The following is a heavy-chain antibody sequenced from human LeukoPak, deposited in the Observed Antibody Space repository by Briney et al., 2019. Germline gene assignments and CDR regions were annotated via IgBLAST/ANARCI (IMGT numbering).Heavy chain of an antibody. CDR3: ARSITGIGAFDI. D-gene: IGHD6-13*01. Sequence: ASVKLSCKSSGYTFTSNSISWVRQGPAQGLEWMGWISAYNGNTNYAQKLQGRVTMTTDTSTSTAYMELRSLRSDDTAVYYCARSITGIGAFDIWGQGTMVTVSS. V-gene: IGHV1-18*01. CDR2: ISAYNGNT. CDR1: GYTFTSNS. J-gene: IGHJ3*02.